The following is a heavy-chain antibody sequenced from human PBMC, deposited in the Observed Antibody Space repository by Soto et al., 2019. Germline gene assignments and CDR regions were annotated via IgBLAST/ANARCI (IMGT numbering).Heavy chain of an antibody. V-gene: IGHV3-72*01. J-gene: IGHJ4*02. Sequence: GGSLRLSCAGSGFTFSGHYMDWVRQAPGKGLEWLGRIRNKPNGHTTEYAASVKGRFTISRDDSKNSVYLQMNSLKSEDSAVYYCSTTVITAPLFEYWGQGTLVTVSS. CDR2: IRNKPNGHTT. CDR3: STTVITAPLFEY. CDR1: GFTFSGHY. D-gene: IGHD3-16*01.